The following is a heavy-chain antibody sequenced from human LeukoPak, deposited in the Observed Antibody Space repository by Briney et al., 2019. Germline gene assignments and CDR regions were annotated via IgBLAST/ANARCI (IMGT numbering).Heavy chain of an antibody. Sequence: ASVKVSCKASGYSFTANYMHWVRQAPGHGLEWMGWINPNSGGTNYGQKFQGRVTMTRDTSISTVYVELSSLRSDDTAVYYCARGRDYYDNSGVGCWGQGTLVTVSS. CDR2: INPNSGGT. J-gene: IGHJ4*02. CDR1: GYSFTANY. CDR3: ARGRDYYDNSGVGC. D-gene: IGHD3-22*01. V-gene: IGHV1-2*02.